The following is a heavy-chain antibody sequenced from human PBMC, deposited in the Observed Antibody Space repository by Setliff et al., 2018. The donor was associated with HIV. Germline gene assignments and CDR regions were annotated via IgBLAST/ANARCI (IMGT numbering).Heavy chain of an antibody. CDR1: GFTFSDYF. CDR2: IGRRGTPV. Sequence: AGGSLRLSCEASGFTFSDYFMTWIRQAPGKGLEWISYIGRRGTPVKTADSLKGRFFVSRDNAKNSLYLQMNNLSVEDTAMYFCARTDSYTAMIWPWGRGTLVTVSS. D-gene: IGHD2-2*02. J-gene: IGHJ1*01. V-gene: IGHV3-11*01. CDR3: ARTDSYTAMIWP.